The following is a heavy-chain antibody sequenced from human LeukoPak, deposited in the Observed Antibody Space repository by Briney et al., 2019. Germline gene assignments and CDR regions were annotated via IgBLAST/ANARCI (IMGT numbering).Heavy chain of an antibody. D-gene: IGHD3-22*01. V-gene: IGHV4-34*01. CDR3: ARVPPSDSSGWYYYDTSGYKATTRYFDY. J-gene: IGHJ4*02. Sequence: PSETLSLICAVYGGPFSGYYWSWIRQPPGKGLEWIGEINHSGSTNYNPSLKSRVTISVDTSKNQFSLKLNSVTAADTAVYYCARVPPSDSSGWYYYDTSGYKATTRYFDYWGQGTLVTVSS. CDR2: INHSGST. CDR1: GGPFSGYY.